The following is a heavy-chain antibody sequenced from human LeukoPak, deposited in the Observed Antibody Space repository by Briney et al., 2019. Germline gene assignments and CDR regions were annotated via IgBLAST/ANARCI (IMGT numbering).Heavy chain of an antibody. J-gene: IGHJ4*02. CDR3: AKEKIVVLPGSFDY. CDR1: GFTFSNYA. D-gene: IGHD3-22*01. Sequence: PGRSLRLSCAATGFTFSNYAIHWGRQAPGKGLEWVAFISDDGSRQHYADSVKGRFTISRDNSKNTLYLQMNSLRAEDTAVYYCAKEKIVVLPGSFDYWGQGTLVTVSS. V-gene: IGHV3-30-3*01. CDR2: ISDDGSRQ.